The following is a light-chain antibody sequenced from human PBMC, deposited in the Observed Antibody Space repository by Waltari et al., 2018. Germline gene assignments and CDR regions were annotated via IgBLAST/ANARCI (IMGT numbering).Light chain of an antibody. Sequence: QSVLTQPPSASGAPGQSVTISRTASSSNIGAGYAAHWYQQIPGSAPKVLIYRDDNRPSGVPGRFSGSKSGTSASLSVTGLHAEDEADYFCQSYDRDLNAVLFGGGTKLTVL. V-gene: IGLV1-40*01. CDR2: RDD. J-gene: IGLJ2*01. CDR3: QSYDRDLNAVL. CDR1: SSNIGAGYA.